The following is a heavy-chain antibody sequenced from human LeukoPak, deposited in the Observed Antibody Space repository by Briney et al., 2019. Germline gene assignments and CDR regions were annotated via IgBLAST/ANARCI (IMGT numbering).Heavy chain of an antibody. CDR2: ITGTGAST. CDR1: AFTFSNYA. V-gene: IGHV3-23*01. Sequence: RGSLRLSCAASAFTFSNYAMNWVRRAPGKGLEWVSLITGTGASTYYADSVKGRFTISRDNSRSTLFLLMNSLRAEDTAVYYCAKETYYDASGYYLEGALDIWGQGTVVTVSS. J-gene: IGHJ3*02. D-gene: IGHD3-22*01. CDR3: AKETYYDASGYYLEGALDI.